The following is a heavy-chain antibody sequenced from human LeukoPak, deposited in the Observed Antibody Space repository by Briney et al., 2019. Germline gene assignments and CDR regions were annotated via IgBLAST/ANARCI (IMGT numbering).Heavy chain of an antibody. V-gene: IGHV3-21*01. Sequence: GGSLRLSCAASGFTFSSYSMNWVRQAPGKGLEWVSSISSSSSYIYYADSVKGRFTISRDNAKNSLYLQMNSLRAEDTAVYYCASFDQRKWLFHAFDIWGQGTMVTVSS. CDR3: ASFDQRKWLFHAFDI. D-gene: IGHD3-22*01. J-gene: IGHJ3*02. CDR2: ISSSSSYI. CDR1: GFTFSSYS.